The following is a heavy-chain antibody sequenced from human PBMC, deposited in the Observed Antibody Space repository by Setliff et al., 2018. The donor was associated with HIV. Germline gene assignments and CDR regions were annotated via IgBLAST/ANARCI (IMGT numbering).Heavy chain of an antibody. CDR3: ARGGGIVVVPVPHYYYMDV. J-gene: IGHJ6*03. Sequence: GASVKVSCKASGYTFMSFSIHWLRQAPGQRLEWMGWINAANGIAKYSQDFQGRVTITRDTSATTAYMELTSLKSEDMAVYYCARGGGIVVVPVPHYYYMDVWGKGTTVTVSS. CDR2: INAANGIA. CDR1: GYTFMSFS. D-gene: IGHD6-19*01. V-gene: IGHV1-3*03.